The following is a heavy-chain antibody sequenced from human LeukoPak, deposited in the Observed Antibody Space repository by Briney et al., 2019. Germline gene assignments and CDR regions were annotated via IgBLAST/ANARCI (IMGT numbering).Heavy chain of an antibody. D-gene: IGHD3-22*01. V-gene: IGHV3-23*01. CDR3: AKNRHRYYDSSVSFDY. J-gene: IGHJ4*02. CDR1: GFTFSSYA. Sequence: GGSLRLFCAASGFTFSSYAMSWVRQAPGKGLEWVSAISGSGGSTYYADSVKGRFTISRDNSKNTLYLQMNSLRAEDTAVYYCAKNRHRYYDSSVSFDYWGQGTLVTVSS. CDR2: ISGSGGST.